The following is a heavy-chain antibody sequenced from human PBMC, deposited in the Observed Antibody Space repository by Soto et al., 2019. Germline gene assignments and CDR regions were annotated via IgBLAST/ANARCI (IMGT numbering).Heavy chain of an antibody. CDR3: ARDPSEYFDY. J-gene: IGHJ4*02. V-gene: IGHV3-21*01. CDR2: ISSSSSYT. Sequence: PGGSLRLSCAASGFTFSSYSMNWVRQAPGKGLEWVSSISSSSSYTYYADSVKGRFTISRDNAKNSLYLQMNSLRAEDTAVYYCARDPSEYFDYWGQGTLVTSPQ. CDR1: GFTFSSYS.